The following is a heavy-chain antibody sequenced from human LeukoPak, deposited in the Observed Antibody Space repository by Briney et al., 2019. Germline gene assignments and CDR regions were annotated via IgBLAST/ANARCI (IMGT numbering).Heavy chain of an antibody. D-gene: IGHD1-1*01. CDR3: ARDPLGTRPGFDY. CDR1: GFTFSSYA. CDR2: VSGSGEST. V-gene: IGHV3-23*01. J-gene: IGHJ4*02. Sequence: GGSLRLSCAASGFTFSSYAMSWVRQAPGKGLEWVSSVSGSGESTYYADSMRGRFTISRDNSKNTLYLQMNSLRAEDTAVYYCARDPLGTRPGFDYWGQGTLVTVSS.